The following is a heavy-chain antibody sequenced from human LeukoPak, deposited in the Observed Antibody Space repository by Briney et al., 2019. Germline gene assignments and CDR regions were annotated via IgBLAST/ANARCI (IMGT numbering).Heavy chain of an antibody. V-gene: IGHV3-20*04. CDR3: ARDRGGGVASPVDY. D-gene: IGHD3-16*01. J-gene: IGHJ4*02. CDR2: INWNGGST. CDR1: GFIFYDDD. Sequence: GGSLRLSCAASGFIFYDDDMSWVRHAPGKGLEWVSSINWNGGSTSYADSVKGRFTISRDNARKSLHLEMNSLRDEDTALYYCARDRGGGVASPVDYWGQGTLVTVSS.